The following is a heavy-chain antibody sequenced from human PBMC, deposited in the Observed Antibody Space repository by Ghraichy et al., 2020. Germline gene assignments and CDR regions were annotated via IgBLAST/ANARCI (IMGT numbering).Heavy chain of an antibody. CDR2: IWNDGSDQ. CDR3: ARGHWLTGQVTSLDI. V-gene: IGHV3-33*01. CDR1: GFTFRTYG. D-gene: IGHD3-9*01. J-gene: IGHJ3*02. Sequence: GGSLRLSCAASGFTFRTYGMHWVRQAPGKGLEWVALIWNDGSDQSYADSVEGRFTISRDNSKNTLYLQMNSLRVEDTAVYYCARGHWLTGQVTSLDIWGQGTIIT.